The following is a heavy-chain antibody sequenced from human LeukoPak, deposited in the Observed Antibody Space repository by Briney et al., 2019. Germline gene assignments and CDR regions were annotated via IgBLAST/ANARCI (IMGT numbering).Heavy chain of an antibody. CDR2: IYSGGRS. D-gene: IGHD6-19*01. CDR3: ARDASSGSLSYFDN. Sequence: PGGSLRLSCAASGFAVSSNYMGWVRQAPGKGLEWVSVIYSGGRSYHADSVKGRFTISTDKSKNALFLQMNSLRAEDTAVYYCARDASSGSLSYFDNWGQGTLVTVSS. CDR1: GFAVSSNY. V-gene: IGHV3-53*01. J-gene: IGHJ4*02.